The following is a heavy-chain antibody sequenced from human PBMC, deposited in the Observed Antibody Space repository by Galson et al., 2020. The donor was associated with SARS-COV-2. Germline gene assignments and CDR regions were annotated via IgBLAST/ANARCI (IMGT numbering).Heavy chain of an antibody. Sequence: ASVKVSCEASGYTFSGYYMHWVRQAPGQGLEWMGRINPNSGDSNYAQRFQGRVTMTRDTSISTVYMELTSLRSDDTATYYCARVERDHNGMDVWGQGTTVTVSS. CDR2: INPNSGDS. V-gene: IGHV1-2*06. CDR1: GYTFSGYY. J-gene: IGHJ6*02. CDR3: ARVERDHNGMDV.